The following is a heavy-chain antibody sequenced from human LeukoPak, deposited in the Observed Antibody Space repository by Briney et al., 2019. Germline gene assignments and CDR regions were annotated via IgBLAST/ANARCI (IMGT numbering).Heavy chain of an antibody. Sequence: PSETLSLTCNVSGGSIRGYYWSWIRQPPGKGLEWIGYIYSSGSTNYNPSLKSRVTMSVDTSKNQFSLQLNSVTPEDTAVYYCARSFETPRFDPWGQGTLVTVSS. D-gene: IGHD3-10*01. CDR1: GGSIRGYY. J-gene: IGHJ5*02. V-gene: IGHV4-59*12. CDR2: IYSSGST. CDR3: ARSFETPRFDP.